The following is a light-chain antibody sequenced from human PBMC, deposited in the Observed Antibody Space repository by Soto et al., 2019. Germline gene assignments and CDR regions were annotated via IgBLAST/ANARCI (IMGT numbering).Light chain of an antibody. Sequence: DIQMTQSPSPVSASIGDTVTLTCRASQDINTLLAWYQQKPGKAPNLLIYGASTLESGVPSRFSGRGSGTDFTLTISSLQPEDFATYCCQQADSFPLTFXGGTKLDIK. V-gene: IGKV1D-12*01. CDR3: QQADSFPLT. CDR1: QDINTL. CDR2: GAS. J-gene: IGKJ4*01.